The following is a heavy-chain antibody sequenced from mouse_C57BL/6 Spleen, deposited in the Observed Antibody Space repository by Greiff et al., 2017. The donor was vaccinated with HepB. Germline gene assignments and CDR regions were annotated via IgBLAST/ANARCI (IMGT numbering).Heavy chain of an antibody. Sequence: VQLQQSGAELARPGASVKMSCKASGYTFTSYTMHWVKQRPGQGLEWIGYINPSSGYTKYNQKFKDKATLTADKSSSTAYMQLSSLTSEDSAVYYYAGRKEYFDVWGTGTTVTVSS. J-gene: IGHJ1*03. V-gene: IGHV1-4*01. CDR3: AGRKEYFDV. CDR2: INPSSGYT. CDR1: GYTFTSYT.